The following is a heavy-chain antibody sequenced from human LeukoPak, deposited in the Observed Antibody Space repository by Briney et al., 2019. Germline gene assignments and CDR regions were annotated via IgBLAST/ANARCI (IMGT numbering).Heavy chain of an antibody. CDR2: IRHDGSDA. Sequence: PGGSLRLSCAASGFTFSRFGMNWVRQAPGKGLEWVAFIRHDGSDAYYGDSVKGRFTISRDNSKNTLYLQMNSLTAEDTAVYYCAKVMRDWGGHYYGMDVWGQGTTVTVSS. J-gene: IGHJ6*02. CDR1: GFTFSRFG. CDR3: AKVMRDWGGHYYGMDV. V-gene: IGHV3-30*02. D-gene: IGHD7-27*01.